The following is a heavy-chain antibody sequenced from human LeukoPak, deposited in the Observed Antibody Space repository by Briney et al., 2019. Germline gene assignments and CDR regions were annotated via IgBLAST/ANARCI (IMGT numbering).Heavy chain of an antibody. Sequence: ASVKVSCKASGYTFNSYGISWVRQAAGKGLEWIGCISDYNGNTNYAQKLQGRVTMTTDTATSTAYMELRSLRSDDTAVYYCARGLDLWYSSGWPEGHVAFDIWGQGTMVTVSS. CDR3: ARGLDLWYSSGWPEGHVAFDI. CDR1: GYTFNSYG. V-gene: IGHV1-18*01. CDR2: ISDYNGNT. D-gene: IGHD6-19*01. J-gene: IGHJ3*02.